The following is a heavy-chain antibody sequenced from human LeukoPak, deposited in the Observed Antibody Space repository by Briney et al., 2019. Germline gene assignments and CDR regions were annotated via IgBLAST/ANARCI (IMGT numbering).Heavy chain of an antibody. V-gene: IGHV3-7*04. CDR3: ARENFQY. CDR1: GFFFDNYA. CDR2: IKTDGSDE. J-gene: IGHJ4*02. Sequence: PGGALRLSCAAPGFFFDNYAIHWVRQAPGKGLEWVANIKTDGSDESYVDSVKGRFTISRDNAKNSLYLQMNSLRAEDTAVYYCARENFQYWAQGTLVTVSS.